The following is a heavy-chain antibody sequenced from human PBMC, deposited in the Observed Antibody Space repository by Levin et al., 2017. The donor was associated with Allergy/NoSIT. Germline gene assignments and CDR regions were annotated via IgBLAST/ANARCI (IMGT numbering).Heavy chain of an antibody. Sequence: SETLSLTCPVSGGSISSSSNYWGRLRQPPGKGLEWIGRIYYSGSTYYNPTLKSRVTISVDTSKTQFFLKLSSVTAADTTVYYCARHNTDIVATSDYWGQGTLVTVSS. CDR3: ARHNTDIVATSDY. V-gene: IGHV4-39*07. CDR2: IYYSGST. CDR1: GGSISSSSNY. J-gene: IGHJ4*02. D-gene: IGHD5-12*01.